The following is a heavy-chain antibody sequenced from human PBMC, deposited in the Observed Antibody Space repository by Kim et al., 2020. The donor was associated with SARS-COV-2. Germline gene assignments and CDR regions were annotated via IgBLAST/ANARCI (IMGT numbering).Heavy chain of an antibody. V-gene: IGHV3-43D*03. CDR2: ISWDGGST. D-gene: IGHD5-12*01. Sequence: GGSLRLSCAASRFSFDDYAMHWVRQAPGKGLEWVSLISWDGGSTYYADSVKGRFTISRDNSKNSLYLQMNSLRAEDSALYYCAKDKAMGGRGYSGYDFGYYYGMDVWGQGTTVTVSS. J-gene: IGHJ6*02. CDR1: RFSFDDYA. CDR3: AKDKAMGGRGYSGYDFGYYYGMDV.